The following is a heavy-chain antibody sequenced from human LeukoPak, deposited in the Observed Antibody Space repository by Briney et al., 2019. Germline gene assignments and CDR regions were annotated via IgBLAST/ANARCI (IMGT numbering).Heavy chain of an antibody. CDR2: ISGSGDNT. Sequence: GGSLRLSCAASGFTFSSYAMSWVRQVPGKGLEWVSVISGSGDNTYYADSVKGRFTISRDNSKNMLYLQMNSLRAEDTAVYYCAKVLDTAMIWGSDYWGQGTLVTVSS. CDR1: GFTFSSYA. D-gene: IGHD5-18*01. V-gene: IGHV3-23*01. J-gene: IGHJ4*02. CDR3: AKVLDTAMIWGSDY.